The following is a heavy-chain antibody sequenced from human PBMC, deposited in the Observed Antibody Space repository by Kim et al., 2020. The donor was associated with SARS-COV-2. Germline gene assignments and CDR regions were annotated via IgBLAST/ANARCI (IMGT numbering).Heavy chain of an antibody. D-gene: IGHD6-19*01. CDR1: GFTFSNAW. CDR2: IKSKTDGGTT. CDR3: TTGNIAVAGDGYYYYGMDV. Sequence: GGSLRLSCAASGFTFSNAWMSWVRQAPGKGLEWVGRIKSKTDGGTTDYAAPVKGRFTISRDDSKNTLYLQMNSLKTEDTAVYYCTTGNIAVAGDGYYYYGMDVWGQGTTVTVSS. V-gene: IGHV3-15*01. J-gene: IGHJ6*02.